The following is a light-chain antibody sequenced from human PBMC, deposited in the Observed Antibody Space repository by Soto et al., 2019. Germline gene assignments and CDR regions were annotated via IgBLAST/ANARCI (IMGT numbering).Light chain of an antibody. CDR3: QQSSYWRPV. J-gene: IGKJ4*01. Sequence: EIVLTQSPATLSLSPGERATLSCRASQSIDRYLAWYQQKSGQAPRLLIYDASNRATGIPARFSGSGSGTDLTLTISSLEAEDFAVYFCQQSSYWRPVFGEGTRVEI. CDR1: QSIDRY. V-gene: IGKV3-11*01. CDR2: DAS.